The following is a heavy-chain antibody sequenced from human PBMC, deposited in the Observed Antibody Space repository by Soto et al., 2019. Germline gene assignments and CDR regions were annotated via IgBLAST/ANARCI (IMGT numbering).Heavy chain of an antibody. CDR1: GYTFARHW. J-gene: IGHJ4*02. CDR3: ARQGGSYWYDSPNFDC. D-gene: IGHD3-10*01. CDR2: IDPSDSQT. Sequence: LRISCGVSGYTFARHWINWLRQTPDKGLEWMGKIDPSDSQTAYSPSFQGHVTISVDESTNAAYLQWNSLKASDTATYFCARQGGSYWYDSPNFDCWGQGTMVTVSS. V-gene: IGHV5-10-1*01.